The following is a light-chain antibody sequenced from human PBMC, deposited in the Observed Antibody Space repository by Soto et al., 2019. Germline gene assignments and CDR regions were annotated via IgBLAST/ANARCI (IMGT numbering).Light chain of an antibody. V-gene: IGKV1-5*03. J-gene: IGKJ1*01. Sequence: DIQMTPSPPSLSSSAGDRGTIPCRASQSISSWLAWYQHKPGKAPKLLIYKASTLKSGVPSRFSGSGSGTEFTLTISSLQPDDFATYYCQHYNSYPEAFGQGTKVDI. CDR2: KAS. CDR1: QSISSW. CDR3: QHYNSYPEA.